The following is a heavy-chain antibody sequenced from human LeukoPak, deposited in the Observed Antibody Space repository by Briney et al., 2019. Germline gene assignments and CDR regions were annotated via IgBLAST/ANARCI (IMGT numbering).Heavy chain of an antibody. CDR1: GYIFTGYY. D-gene: IGHD3-22*01. CDR3: ARGRLDSSGYYSFDY. V-gene: IGHV1-2*02. CDR2: ISPDSGAT. Sequence: ASVKVSCKASGYIFTGYYMHWVRQAPGQGFEWMGWISPDSGATKYAQKFQGRVTMTTDTSITTAYMEVSSLRSDDTAVYYCARGRLDSSGYYSFDYWGQGTLVTVSS. J-gene: IGHJ4*02.